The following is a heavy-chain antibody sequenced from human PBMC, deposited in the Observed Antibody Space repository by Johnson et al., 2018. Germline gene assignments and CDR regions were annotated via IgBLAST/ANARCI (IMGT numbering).Heavy chain of an antibody. J-gene: IGHJ3*02. V-gene: IGHV3-23*04. CDR2: ISGNGNSM. Sequence: VQLVQSGGGVVQPGRSLRLSCAASGFTFSSYAMSWVRQAPGRGLEWVSAISGNGNSMYYADSVKGRFTISRDNSKNTLCLQMNSLRAEDTALYHCARQLGYCSSTSCYHAFDIWGQGTMVTVSS. D-gene: IGHD2-2*01. CDR1: GFTFSSYA. CDR3: ARQLGYCSSTSCYHAFDI.